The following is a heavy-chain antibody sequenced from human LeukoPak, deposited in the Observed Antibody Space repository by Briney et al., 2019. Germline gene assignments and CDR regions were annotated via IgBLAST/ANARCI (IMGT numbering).Heavy chain of an antibody. J-gene: IGHJ4*02. Sequence: GGSLRLSCAASGFTFSSYSMNWVRQAPGKGLEWVSSISSSSSYIYYADSVKGRFTISRDNAKNPLYLQMNSLRAEDTAVYYCARSGVLREPLDYWGQGTLVTVSS. D-gene: IGHD3-10*01. CDR1: GFTFSSYS. CDR2: ISSSSSYI. CDR3: ARSGVLREPLDY. V-gene: IGHV3-21*01.